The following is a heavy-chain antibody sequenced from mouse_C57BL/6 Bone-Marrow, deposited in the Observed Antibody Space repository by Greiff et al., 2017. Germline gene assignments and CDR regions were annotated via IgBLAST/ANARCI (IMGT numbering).Heavy chain of an antibody. J-gene: IGHJ2*01. D-gene: IGHD1-1*01. Sequence: VQLQQSGPELVKPGASVKISCKASGYTFTDYYMNWVKQSHGKSLEWIGDINPNNGGTSYNQKFKGKATLTVDKSSSTAYMELRSLTSEDSAVYYCAREGGSYYYGSTLDYWGQGTTLTVSS. CDR3: AREGGSYYYGSTLDY. CDR1: GYTFTDYY. V-gene: IGHV1-26*01. CDR2: INPNNGGT.